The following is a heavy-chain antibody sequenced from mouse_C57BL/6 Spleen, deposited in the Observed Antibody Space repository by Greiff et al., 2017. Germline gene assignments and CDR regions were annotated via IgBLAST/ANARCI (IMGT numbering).Heavy chain of an antibody. J-gene: IGHJ3*01. CDR1: GFNIKNTY. Sequence: EVQLQQSVAELVRPGASVKLSCTASGFNIKNTYMRWAKQRPEHGLEWIGSIDPANGYTKYAPKFQGKATITADKSSNTAYLQLSSLTSADTAIYCCVRDGSSEAWFAYWGPGTLVTVSA. V-gene: IGHV14-3*01. D-gene: IGHD1-1*01. CDR3: VRDGSSEAWFAY. CDR2: IDPANGYT.